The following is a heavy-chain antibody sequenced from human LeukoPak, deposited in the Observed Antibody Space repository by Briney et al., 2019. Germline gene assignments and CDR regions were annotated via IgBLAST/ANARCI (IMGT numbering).Heavy chain of an antibody. Sequence: GGSLRLSCAASGFTFSSYSMNWVRQAPGKGLEWVSSISSSSSYIYYADSVKGRFTISRDNAKNSLYLQMNSLRAEDTAVYYCARVAYPKYYYYYMDVWGKGTTVTVSS. CDR1: GFTFSSYS. CDR3: ARVAYPKYYYYYMDV. CDR2: ISSSSSYI. J-gene: IGHJ6*03. V-gene: IGHV3-21*01.